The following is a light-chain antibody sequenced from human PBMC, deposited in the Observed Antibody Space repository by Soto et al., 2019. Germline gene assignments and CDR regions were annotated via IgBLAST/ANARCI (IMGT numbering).Light chain of an antibody. CDR2: GAS. CDR1: QSVRSNF. V-gene: IGKV3-20*01. Sequence: EIVLTQSPGTLSLSPGERATLSCRASQSVRSNFLAWYQQKPGQAPRLLIYGASNRATGIPARFSASGSGTDFTLTISSLQSEDFAVYFCQQYDDWPITFGQGTRLEIK. CDR3: QQYDDWPIT. J-gene: IGKJ5*01.